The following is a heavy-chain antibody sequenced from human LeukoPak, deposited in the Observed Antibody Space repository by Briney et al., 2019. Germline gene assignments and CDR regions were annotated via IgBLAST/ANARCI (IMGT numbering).Heavy chain of an antibody. CDR3: AMRYCSSTSCYSNYFDY. D-gene: IGHD2-2*01. CDR1: GFTFSSYA. J-gene: IGHJ4*02. Sequence: GGSLRLSCAASGFTFSSYAMSWVRQAPGKGLEWVSYISSSSSTIYYADSVKGRFTISRDNAKNSLYLQMNSLRAEDTAVYYCAMRYCSSTSCYSNYFDYWGQGTLVTVSS. CDR2: ISSSSSTI. V-gene: IGHV3-48*01.